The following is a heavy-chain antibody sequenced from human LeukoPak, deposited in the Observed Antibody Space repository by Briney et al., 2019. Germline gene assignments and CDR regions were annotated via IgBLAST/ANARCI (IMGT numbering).Heavy chain of an antibody. Sequence: PSETLSLTCTVSGGSISSYYWSWIRQPPGKGLEWIGYIYYSGSTNYNPSLKSRVTISVDTSKNQFSLKLSSVTAADTAVYYCARSDYYGSGSYVSGDYWGQGTLVTVSS. CDR1: GGSISSYY. J-gene: IGHJ4*02. D-gene: IGHD3-10*01. CDR2: IYYSGST. CDR3: ARSDYYGSGSYVSGDY. V-gene: IGHV4-59*01.